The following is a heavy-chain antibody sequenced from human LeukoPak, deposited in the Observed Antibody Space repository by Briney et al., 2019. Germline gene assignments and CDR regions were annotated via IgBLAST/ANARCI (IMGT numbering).Heavy chain of an antibody. CDR3: AREGTATAFDI. V-gene: IGHV3-74*01. CDR1: GFTFSSYS. D-gene: IGHD5-24*01. Sequence: GGSLRLSCAASGFTFSSYSMNWVRQAPGKGLVWVSRINSDGSSTSYADSVKGRFTISRDNAKNTLYLQMNSLRAEDTAVYYCAREGTATAFDIWGQGTMVTVSS. J-gene: IGHJ3*02. CDR2: INSDGSST.